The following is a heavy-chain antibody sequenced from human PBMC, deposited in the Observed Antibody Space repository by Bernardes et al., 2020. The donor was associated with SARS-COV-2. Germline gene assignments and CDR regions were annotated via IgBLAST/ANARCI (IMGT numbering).Heavy chain of an antibody. Sequence: ASVKVSCKASGYTFTSYGISWVRQAPGQGLEWMGWISAYNGNTNYAQKLQGRVTMTTDTSTSTAYMELRSLRSDDTAVYYCARDQGRYYDSSGHYYRYYYYGMDVWGQGTTVTVSS. J-gene: IGHJ6*02. V-gene: IGHV1-18*01. CDR3: ARDQGRYYDSSGHYYRYYYYGMDV. CDR1: GYTFTSYG. CDR2: ISAYNGNT. D-gene: IGHD3-22*01.